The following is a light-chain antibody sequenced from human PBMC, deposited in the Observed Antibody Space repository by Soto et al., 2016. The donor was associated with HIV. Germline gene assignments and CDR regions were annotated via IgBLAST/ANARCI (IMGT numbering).Light chain of an antibody. Sequence: DIQMTQSPSPLSASVGDRVIITCRASRDISNSLAWYQQKPGKVPNLLLYAASRLEDGVPSRFSGSGSGTQFTLTISSLQPEDFATYYCQQYDDYPYTFGQGTKLEIK. CDR2: AAS. CDR1: RDISNS. V-gene: IGKV1-NL1*01. CDR3: QQYDDYPYT. J-gene: IGKJ2*01.